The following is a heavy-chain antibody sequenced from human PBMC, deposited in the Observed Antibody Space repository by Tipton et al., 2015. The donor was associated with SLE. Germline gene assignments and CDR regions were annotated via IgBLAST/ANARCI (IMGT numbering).Heavy chain of an antibody. CDR3: TTYYDFWSGYSDY. CDR2: IKSKTDGGTT. CDR1: GVTFTYAW. D-gene: IGHD3-3*01. J-gene: IGHJ4*02. Sequence: SLRLSCTASGVTFTYAWMSWVRQAPGKGLECVGRIKSKTDGGTTEYAEPVKGRFTISTDESKSTMYLQMNSLKTEDTAVYYCTTYYDFWSGYSDYWGQGTLVTVSS. V-gene: IGHV3-15*01.